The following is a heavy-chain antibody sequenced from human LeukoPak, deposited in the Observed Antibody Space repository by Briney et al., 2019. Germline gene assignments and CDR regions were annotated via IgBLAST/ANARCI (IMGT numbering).Heavy chain of an antibody. J-gene: IGHJ6*02. CDR3: ARDLPYCSSTSCYDYYYYYGMDV. D-gene: IGHD2-2*01. Sequence: ASVKVSCKASGYTFTSYYMHWVRQAPGQGLEWMGIINPSGGSTSYAQKFQGRVTMTRDTSTSTVYMELSSLRSEDTAVYYCARDLPYCSSTSCYDYYYYYGMDVWGQGTTVTVS. V-gene: IGHV1-46*01. CDR2: INPSGGST. CDR1: GYTFTSYY.